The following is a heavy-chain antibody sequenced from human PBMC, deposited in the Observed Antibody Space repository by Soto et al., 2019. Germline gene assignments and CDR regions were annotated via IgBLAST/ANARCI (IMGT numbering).Heavy chain of an antibody. CDR1: GFTFSNYW. J-gene: IGHJ6*03. V-gene: IGHV3-74*02. Sequence: EVQLVESGGGLVQTGGSLRLSCAASGFTFSNYWMYWVRQAPGKGLEWVSRINSAGSVSSYADSVKGRLTISRDNVKNTLYLQMDSLRAEDTAVYYCARGDCVGGTCYSLAGSFYYYMDVWGKGTTVTVFS. CDR3: ARGDCVGGTCYSLAGSFYYYMDV. D-gene: IGHD2-15*01. CDR2: INSAGSVS.